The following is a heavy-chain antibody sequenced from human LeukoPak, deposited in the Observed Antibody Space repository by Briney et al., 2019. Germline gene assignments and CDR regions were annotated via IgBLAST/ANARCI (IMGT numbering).Heavy chain of an antibody. CDR2: SSSGGANT. V-gene: IGHV3-23*01. Sequence: PGGSLRLSCAASGFAFSEYDLVWVRQAPGKGLEWVSASSSGGANTLYADAVKGRFTISRDNSKNTLYLQMDSLRAEDTAVYFCGRDPNGDYVGAFEFWGHGTMVTVSS. J-gene: IGHJ3*01. CDR3: GRDPNGDYVGAFEF. CDR1: GFAFSEYD. D-gene: IGHD4-17*01.